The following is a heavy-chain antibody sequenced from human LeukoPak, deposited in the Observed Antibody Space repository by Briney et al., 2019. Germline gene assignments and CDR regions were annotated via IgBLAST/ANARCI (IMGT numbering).Heavy chain of an antibody. CDR1: GGSISDYY. CDR3: AREASSGSYYKDQYFDY. D-gene: IGHD3-10*01. Sequence: SETLSLACTVSGGSISDYYWSWIRQSPGKGLEWIGYIYHSGTTNYNPSLKSRVTISVDTSKNQFSLKLSSVTAADTAVYYCAREASSGSYYKDQYFDYWGQGTLVTVSS. V-gene: IGHV4-59*01. J-gene: IGHJ4*02. CDR2: IYHSGTT.